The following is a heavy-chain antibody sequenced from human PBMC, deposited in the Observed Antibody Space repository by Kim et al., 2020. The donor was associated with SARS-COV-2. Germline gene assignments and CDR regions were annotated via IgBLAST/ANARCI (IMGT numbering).Heavy chain of an antibody. Sequence: SETLSLTCTVSGGSISSSSYYWGWIRQPPGKGLEWIGSIYYSGRTYYNPSLKSRLTISVDTSKNQFSLKLSSVTAADTAVYYCAKSPTVEDWFDPWGQGTLVTVSS. V-gene: IGHV4-39*01. CDR3: AKSPTVEDWFDP. D-gene: IGHD4-4*01. CDR1: GGSISSSSYY. J-gene: IGHJ5*02. CDR2: IYYSGRT.